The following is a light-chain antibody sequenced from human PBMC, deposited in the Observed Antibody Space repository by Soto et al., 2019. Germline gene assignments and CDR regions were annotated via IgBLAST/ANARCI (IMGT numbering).Light chain of an antibody. CDR1: SSNMGVGYN. J-gene: IGLJ2*01. Sequence: QSVLTQPPSVSGAPGQRVTISCTGASSNMGVGYNVHWYQQLPGTAPKLLIYDNNNPPSGVPDRFSVAKSVTSASLAITGRQAEDEVDYYCQSYDSRLSAVVFGGGTKLTVL. CDR3: QSYDSRLSAVV. CDR2: DNN. V-gene: IGLV1-40*01.